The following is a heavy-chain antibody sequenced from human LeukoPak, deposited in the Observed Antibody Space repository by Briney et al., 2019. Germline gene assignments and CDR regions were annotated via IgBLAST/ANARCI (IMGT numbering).Heavy chain of an antibody. CDR3: ARTESVDCSSTSCSHYYYYYYMDV. CDR2: MNPNSGNT. CDR1: GYTFTSYD. D-gene: IGHD2-2*01. Sequence: GASVKVSGKASGYTFTSYDINWVRQATGQGLEWMGWMNPNSGNTGYAQKFQGRVTMTRNTSISTAYMELSSLRSEDTAVYYCARTESVDCSSTSCSHYYYYYYMDVWGKGTTVTVSS. J-gene: IGHJ6*03. V-gene: IGHV1-8*01.